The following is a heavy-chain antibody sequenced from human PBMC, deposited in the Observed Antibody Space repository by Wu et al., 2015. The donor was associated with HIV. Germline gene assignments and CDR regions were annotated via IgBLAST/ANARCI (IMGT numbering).Heavy chain of an antibody. J-gene: IGHJ5*01. D-gene: IGHD3-10*01. V-gene: IGHV1-18*01. CDR1: YILTSYP. CDR2: MNPRNGYI. Sequence: LVQSGPEAKRPGASVKVSCKASYILTSYPIGWVRQAPGQRLEWMGWMNPRNGYIKPAQRFQDRITMSTNNSAHTAYMELKNLTSDDAAIYFCARVQFDPKYYTYFDLWGQGTLVTVSS. CDR3: ARVQFDPKYYTYFDL.